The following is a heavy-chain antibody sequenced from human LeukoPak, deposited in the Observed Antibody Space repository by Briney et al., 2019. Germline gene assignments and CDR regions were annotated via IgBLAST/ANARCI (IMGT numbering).Heavy chain of an antibody. D-gene: IGHD3-10*01. CDR1: GFTFSSYA. CDR3: ARDSVYYYGSGSYYYYYYMDV. Sequence: PGGSLRLSCAASGFTFSSYAMHWVRQAPGKGLEGVAVISYDGSNKYYADSVKGRFTISRDNSKNTLYLQMNSLRAKDTAVYYCARDSVYYYGSGSYYYYYYMDVWGKGTTVTVSS. V-gene: IGHV3-30*04. J-gene: IGHJ6*03. CDR2: ISYDGSNK.